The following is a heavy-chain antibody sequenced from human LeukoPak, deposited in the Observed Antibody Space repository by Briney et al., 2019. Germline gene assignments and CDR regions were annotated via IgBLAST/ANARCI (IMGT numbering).Heavy chain of an antibody. J-gene: IGHJ4*02. V-gene: IGHV4-59*01. D-gene: IGHD4-17*01. Sequence: SETLSLTCTVSGGSISSYHWSWIRQPPGKGLEWIGYIYYSGSTNYNPSLKSRVTISVDTSKNQFSLKLSSVTAADTAVYYCARDLYGDSLFDYWGQGTLVTVSS. CDR1: GGSISSYH. CDR3: ARDLYGDSLFDY. CDR2: IYYSGST.